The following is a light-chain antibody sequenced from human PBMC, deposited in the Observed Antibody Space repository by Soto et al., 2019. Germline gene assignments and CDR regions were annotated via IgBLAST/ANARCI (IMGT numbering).Light chain of an antibody. CDR1: SSDVGAYND. V-gene: IGLV2-8*01. Sequence: QSALTQPPSASGSPGQSVTISCTGTSSDVGAYNDVSWYQQHAGKAPKLVIYEVTKRPSGVPDRFSGSKSANTASLTVSGLEAEDEADYYRSSFASRNTWVFGGGTKLTVL. CDR3: SSFASRNTWV. J-gene: IGLJ3*02. CDR2: EVT.